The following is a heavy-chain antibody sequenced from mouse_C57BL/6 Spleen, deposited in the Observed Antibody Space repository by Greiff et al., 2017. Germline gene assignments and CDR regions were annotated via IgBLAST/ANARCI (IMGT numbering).Heavy chain of an antibody. CDR1: GYAFSSSW. CDR3: ARWNITTVVEDY. CDR2: IYPGDGDT. Sequence: QVQLQQSGPELVKPGASVKISCKASGYAFSSSWMNWVKQRPGKGLEWIGRIYPGDGDTNYNGKFKGKATLTADKSSSTAYMQLSSLTSEDSAVYFCARWNITTVVEDYWGQGTTLTVSS. D-gene: IGHD1-1*01. V-gene: IGHV1-82*01. J-gene: IGHJ2*01.